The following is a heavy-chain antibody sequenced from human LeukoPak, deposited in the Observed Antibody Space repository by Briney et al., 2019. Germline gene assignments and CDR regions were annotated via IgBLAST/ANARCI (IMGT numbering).Heavy chain of an antibody. CDR3: ARVPRPKYAGGQWDGDY. CDR2: INPSSSDT. V-gene: IGHV1-2*02. D-gene: IGHD1-26*01. Sequence: GASVKVSCKTSGYTFTVHYMHWVRQAPGQGLEWMGWINPSSSDTNYAQKFQGRVTMTRDTSISTAYMDLSRLRSDDTAVYYCARVPRPKYAGGQWDGDYWGQGTLVTVSS. CDR1: GYTFTVHY. J-gene: IGHJ4*02.